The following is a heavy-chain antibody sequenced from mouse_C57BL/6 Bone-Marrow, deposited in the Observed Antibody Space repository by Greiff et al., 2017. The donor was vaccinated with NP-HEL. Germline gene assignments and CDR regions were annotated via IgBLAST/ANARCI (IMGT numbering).Heavy chain of an antibody. CDR1: GYTFTSYG. Sequence: QVHVKQSGAELARPGASVKLSCKASGYTFTSYGISWVKQRTGQGLEWIGEIYPRSGNTYYNEKFKGKATLTADKSSSTAYMELRSLTSEDSAVYFCARDYGRAYYAMDYWGQGTSVTVSS. J-gene: IGHJ4*01. CDR2: IYPRSGNT. D-gene: IGHD1-1*01. CDR3: ARDYGRAYYAMDY. V-gene: IGHV1-81*01.